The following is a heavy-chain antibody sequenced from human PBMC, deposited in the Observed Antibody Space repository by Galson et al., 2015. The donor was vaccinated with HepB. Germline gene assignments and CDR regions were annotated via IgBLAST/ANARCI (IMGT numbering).Heavy chain of an antibody. D-gene: IGHD6-25*01. CDR3: ARNPASYDYYNMDV. J-gene: IGHJ6*02. CDR2: ISSGGTK. CDR1: GFSFTSHS. Sequence: SLRLSCAVSGFSFTSHSMNWVRQAPGKGLEWVSYISSGGTKYYADSVKGRFTISRDNATKSMYLHMSSLRAEDTAIYYCARNPASYDYYNMDVWGQGTTVTVSS. V-gene: IGHV3-48*01.